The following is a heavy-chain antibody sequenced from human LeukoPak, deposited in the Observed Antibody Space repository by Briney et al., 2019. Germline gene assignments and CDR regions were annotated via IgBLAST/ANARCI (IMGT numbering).Heavy chain of an antibody. CDR1: GGSISSYY. Sequence: SETLPLTCTVSGGSISSYYWSWIRQPPGKGLEWIGYIYYSGSTNYNPSLKSRVTISVDTSKNQFSLKLSSVTAADTAVYYCARQGGGFWYFDLWGRGTLVTVSS. CDR3: ARQGGGFWYFDL. V-gene: IGHV4-59*08. J-gene: IGHJ2*01. CDR2: IYYSGST. D-gene: IGHD6-25*01.